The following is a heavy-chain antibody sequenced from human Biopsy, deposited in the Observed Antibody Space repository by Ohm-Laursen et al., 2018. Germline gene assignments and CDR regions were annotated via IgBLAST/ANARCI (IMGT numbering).Heavy chain of an antibody. CDR2: ISHTGYT. V-gene: IGHV4-59*11. D-gene: IGHD4-23*01. CDR1: GGSFTGHY. J-gene: IGHJ1*01. CDR3: ARGSNEYGGLYFPH. Sequence: PSDTLSLTCTVPGGSFTGHYWTWIRQPPGKGLEWIGHISHTGYTSYKSSLKSRVTISLDTSRKHFSLRLTSLAAADTAVYYCARGSNEYGGLYFPHWGQGTLVTVSS.